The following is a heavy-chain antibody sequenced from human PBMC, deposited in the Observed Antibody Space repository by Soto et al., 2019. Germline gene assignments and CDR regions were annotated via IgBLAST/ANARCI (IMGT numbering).Heavy chain of an antibody. CDR1: GYTFTADG. J-gene: IGHJ6*02. V-gene: IGHV1-18*01. CDR2: INTHNGNT. CDR3: TREGSAPYYYSGMDA. Sequence: GASVKGSCKAAGYTFTADGGSWVRQAPGQGLEWLGWINTHNGNTNYAQNLQGRVIMTADTSTSTAYMELRSLRSDDTAIYYCTREGSAPYYYSGMDACGQGTPVTV. D-gene: IGHD3-10*01.